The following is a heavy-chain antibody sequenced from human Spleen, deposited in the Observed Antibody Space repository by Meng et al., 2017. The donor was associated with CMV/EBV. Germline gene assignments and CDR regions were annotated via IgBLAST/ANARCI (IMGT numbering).Heavy chain of an antibody. CDR1: GYSFVSYP. J-gene: IGHJ4*02. Sequence: ASVKVSCKTSGYSFVSYPISWVRQAPGQGLEWMGWINPNSGGTNYAQKFQGRVTMTRDTSISTAYMELSRLRSDDTAVYYCARVESGSHDYWGQGTLVTVSS. V-gene: IGHV1-2*02. CDR2: INPNSGGT. CDR3: ARVESGSHDY. D-gene: IGHD1-26*01.